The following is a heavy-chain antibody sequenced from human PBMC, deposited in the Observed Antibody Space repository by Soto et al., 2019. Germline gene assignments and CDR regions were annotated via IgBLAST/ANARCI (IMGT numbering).Heavy chain of an antibody. D-gene: IGHD2-2*01. V-gene: IGHV3-30*18. CDR1: GFTFSSYG. CDR2: ISYDGSNK. J-gene: IGHJ6*02. Sequence: VGSLRLSCAVSGFTFSSYGMHWVRQAPGKGLEWVAVISYDGSNKYYADSVKGRFTISRDNSKNTLYLQMNSLRPEDTAVYYCAKDRGDIVVVPAARYYYYFGMDVWGQGTTVTVSS. CDR3: AKDRGDIVVVPAARYYYYFGMDV.